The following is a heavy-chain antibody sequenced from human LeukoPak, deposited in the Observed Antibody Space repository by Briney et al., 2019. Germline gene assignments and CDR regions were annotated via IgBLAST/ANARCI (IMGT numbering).Heavy chain of an antibody. CDR3: ARDGSGGGSYYSNDAFDI. Sequence: ASVKVSCKASGYTFTSYGISWVRQAPGQGLEWTGWISAYNGNTNYAQKLQGRVTMTTDTSTSTAYMELRSLRSDDTAVYYCARDGSGGGSYYSNDAFDIWGQGTMVTVSS. D-gene: IGHD1-26*01. J-gene: IGHJ3*02. V-gene: IGHV1-18*01. CDR2: ISAYNGNT. CDR1: GYTFTSYG.